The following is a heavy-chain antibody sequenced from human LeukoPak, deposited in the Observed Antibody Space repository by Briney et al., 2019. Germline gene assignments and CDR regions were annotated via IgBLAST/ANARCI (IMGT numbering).Heavy chain of an antibody. V-gene: IGHV3-21*01. CDR1: GFTFSSYS. CDR2: ISSSSSYI. Sequence: GGSLRLSCAASGFTFSSYSMNWVRQAPGKGLEWVSSISSSSSYIYYADSVKGRFTISRDNAKNSLYLQMNSLRAEDTAVYYCAVGALYRSRGGGYFQRWGQGTLVTVSS. CDR3: AVGALYRSRGGGYFQR. J-gene: IGHJ1*01. D-gene: IGHD6-13*01.